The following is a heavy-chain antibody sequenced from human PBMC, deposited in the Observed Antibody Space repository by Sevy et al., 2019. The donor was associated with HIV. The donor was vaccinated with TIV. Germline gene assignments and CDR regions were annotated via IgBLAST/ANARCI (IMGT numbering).Heavy chain of an antibody. D-gene: IGHD5-12*01. J-gene: IGHJ4*02. CDR2: IYYSGST. CDR1: GGSISSGDYY. CDR3: ARERVATIPSYFDY. V-gene: IGHV4-30-4*01. Sequence: SETLSLTCTVSGGSISSGDYYWSWIRQPPGKGLEWIGYIYYSGSTYYNPSLKSRVTISVDTSKNQFSLKLSSVTAADTVVYYCARERVATIPSYFDYWGQGTLVTVSS.